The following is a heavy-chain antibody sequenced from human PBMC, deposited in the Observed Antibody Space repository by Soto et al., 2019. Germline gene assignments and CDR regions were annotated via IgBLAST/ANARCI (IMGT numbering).Heavy chain of an antibody. V-gene: IGHV1-69*13. D-gene: IGHD6-6*01. J-gene: IGHJ4*02. Sequence: ASVKVSCKASGGTCSSYAISWVRQAPGQGLEEMGGSIPIFDTANDAQKFHGRDTITADESTSTADMELRSRISDDTVVYYCARAPGLYSSSSRNFDYWGQGTLVTVSS. CDR2: SIPIFDTA. CDR3: ARAPGLYSSSSRNFDY. CDR1: GGTCSSYA.